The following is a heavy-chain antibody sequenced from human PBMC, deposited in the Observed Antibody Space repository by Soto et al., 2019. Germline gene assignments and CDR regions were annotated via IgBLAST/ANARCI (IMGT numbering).Heavy chain of an antibody. D-gene: IGHD6-13*01. Sequence: HPGGSLRLSCEASGFTFSDYGMHWVRQAPGKGLEWVALIWYDGSNKYYADSVKGRFTISRDNSKSTLYLQMNSLRAEDTAVYYCARESGMYSSSPRWFDPWGQGTLVTVSS. J-gene: IGHJ5*02. CDR2: IWYDGSNK. CDR3: ARESGMYSSSPRWFDP. CDR1: GFTFSDYG. V-gene: IGHV3-33*01.